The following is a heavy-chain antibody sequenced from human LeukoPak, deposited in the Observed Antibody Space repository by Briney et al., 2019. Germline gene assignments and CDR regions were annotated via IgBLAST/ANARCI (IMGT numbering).Heavy chain of an antibody. CDR3: ARAYYYYYYMDV. J-gene: IGHJ6*03. Sequence: PGGSLRLSCAASGFTFSSYSMNGVRQAPGKGLEWVSSISSSSSYIYYADSVKGRYTISRDNAKNSLYLQMNSLRAEDTAVYYCARAYYYYYYMDVWGKGTTVTVSS. CDR2: ISSSSSYI. CDR1: GFTFSSYS. V-gene: IGHV3-21*01.